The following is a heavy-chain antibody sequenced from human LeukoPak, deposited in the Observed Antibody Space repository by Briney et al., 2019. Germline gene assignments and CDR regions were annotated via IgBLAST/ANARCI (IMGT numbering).Heavy chain of an antibody. CDR2: IYYSAA. Sequence: SENLSLTCTVSGGSMSDYYRTWIRQPPGKGLEWIGFIYYSAANYNPSLKSRVTISVDTSKNQFSLKLSSVTAADTAVYYCARDTSIGMVRGLISNGLDVWGQGTTVTVSS. D-gene: IGHD3-10*01. J-gene: IGHJ6*02. V-gene: IGHV4-59*13. CDR1: GGSMSDYY. CDR3: ARDTSIGMVRGLISNGLDV.